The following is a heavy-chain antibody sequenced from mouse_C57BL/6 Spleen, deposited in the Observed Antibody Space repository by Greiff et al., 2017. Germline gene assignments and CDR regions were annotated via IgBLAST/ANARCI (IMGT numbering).Heavy chain of an antibody. Sequence: QVQLQQPGAELVKPGASVKMSCKASGYTFTSYWITWVQQRPGQGLEWIGDIYPGSGSTHYNDKFKGKATLTVDTSSSTAYMQLSSLTSEDSAVSNCARASGSLVSYFDVWGTGTTVTVSS. CDR2: IYPGSGST. J-gene: IGHJ1*03. CDR3: ARASGSLVSYFDV. D-gene: IGHD1-1*01. V-gene: IGHV1-55*01. CDR1: GYTFTSYW.